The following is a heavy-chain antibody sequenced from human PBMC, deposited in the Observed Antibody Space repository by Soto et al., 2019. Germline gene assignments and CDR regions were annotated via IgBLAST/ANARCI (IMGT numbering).Heavy chain of an antibody. D-gene: IGHD2-8*02. V-gene: IGHV1-18*04. CDR2: VNTYSDRT. J-gene: IGHJ4*02. Sequence: QVQLVQSGAEMKNPGASVKVSCKASGYTFINYGISWVRQAPGQGLEWLGWVNTYSDRTNYAQEFPGRVSMTTEKSTSTVYMELRSLRSGDTALYYCARDYTGRGYFDHWGQGSLVTVSS. CDR3: ARDYTGRGYFDH. CDR1: GYTFINYG.